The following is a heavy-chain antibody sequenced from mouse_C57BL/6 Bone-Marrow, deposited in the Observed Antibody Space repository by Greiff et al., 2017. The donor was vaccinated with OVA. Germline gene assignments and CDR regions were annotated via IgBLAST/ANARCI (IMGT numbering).Heavy chain of an antibody. CDR1: GYTFTSYW. D-gene: IGHD5-5*01. CDR2: IYPSDSET. J-gene: IGHJ2*01. Sequence: QVQLQQPGAELVRPGSSVKLSCKASGYTFTSYWMDWVKQRPGQGLEWIGNIYPSDSETHYNQKFKDKATLTVDKSSSTAYMQLSSLTAEDSAVYYSARRHYLYYFDYWGQGTTLTVSS. CDR3: ARRHYLYYFDY. V-gene: IGHV1-61*01.